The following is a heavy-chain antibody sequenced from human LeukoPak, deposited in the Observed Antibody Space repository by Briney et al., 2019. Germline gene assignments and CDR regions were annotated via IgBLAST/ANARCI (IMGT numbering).Heavy chain of an antibody. CDR3: AKDLFRWAFDF. CDR2: IGNSAEVT. J-gene: IGHJ3*01. CDR1: VLRFGNNS. V-gene: IGHV3-23*01. D-gene: IGHD6-13*01. Sequence: PGGSLRLSCPASVLRFGNNSTSWVRQAPGKGLEWGSEIGNSAEVTLANSVKGQFTISKGTSKNTLYLQMNSLRADDTAVYYCAKDLFRWAFDFWGQGIMVTVTA.